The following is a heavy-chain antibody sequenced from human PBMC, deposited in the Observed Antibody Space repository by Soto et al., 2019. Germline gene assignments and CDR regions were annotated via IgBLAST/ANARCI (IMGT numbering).Heavy chain of an antibody. CDR2: ISAYNGNT. V-gene: IGHV1-18*01. Sequence: QVQLVQSGAEVKKPGASVKVSCKASGYTFTSYGISWVRQAPGQGLEWMGWISAYNGNTNYAQKLQGTVTMTTDTSTSTAYMELRSLRSDDTAVYYCARDGYYDSSGYSNWFDPWGQGTLVTVSS. CDR3: ARDGYYDSSGYSNWFDP. D-gene: IGHD3-22*01. J-gene: IGHJ5*02. CDR1: GYTFTSYG.